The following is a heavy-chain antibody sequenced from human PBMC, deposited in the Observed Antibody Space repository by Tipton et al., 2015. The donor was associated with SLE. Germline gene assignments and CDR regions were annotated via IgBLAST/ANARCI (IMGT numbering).Heavy chain of an antibody. D-gene: IGHD3-10*01. CDR3: AGSSGTWGVHFDS. V-gene: IGHV4-34*01. J-gene: IGHJ4*02. Sequence: TLSLTCAVYGGSFSGYYWSWIRQSPGKGLEWIGEINHSGSTNYNPSLKSRVAISVDTSKNHFSLKLSSVTAADTALYYCAGSSGTWGVHFDSWGQGTLVTVSS. CDR1: GGSFSGYY. CDR2: INHSGST.